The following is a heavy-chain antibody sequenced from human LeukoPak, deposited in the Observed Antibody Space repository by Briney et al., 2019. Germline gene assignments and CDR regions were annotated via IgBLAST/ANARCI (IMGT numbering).Heavy chain of an antibody. J-gene: IGHJ4*02. CDR1: GFTLSTYG. Sequence: GESLSLSCAASGFTLSTYGVHCVRQAPGKGLEWVSFIQSDGGNKYYAESVKGRFTISRDNSRNTLYLAMNSLRAEDSAVYHCAKGSDSSGFYLDSWGQGTLVTVSS. CDR2: IQSDGGNK. V-gene: IGHV3-30*02. D-gene: IGHD3-22*01. CDR3: AKGSDSSGFYLDS.